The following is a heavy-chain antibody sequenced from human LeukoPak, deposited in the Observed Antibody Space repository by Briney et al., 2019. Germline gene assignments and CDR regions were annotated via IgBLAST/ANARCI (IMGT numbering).Heavy chain of an antibody. D-gene: IGHD6-19*01. J-gene: IGHJ6*02. CDR2: IYPGDSDT. CDR3: ALGGSGWYRNYYYYGMDV. CDR1: GYSFTNYW. V-gene: IGHV5-51*01. Sequence: GESLKISCKGSGYSFTNYWIGWVRQMPGKGLEWMGIIYPGDSDTRYSPSFQGQVTISADKSISTAYLQWSSLKASDTAIYYCALGGSGWYRNYYYYGMDVWGQGTTVTVSS.